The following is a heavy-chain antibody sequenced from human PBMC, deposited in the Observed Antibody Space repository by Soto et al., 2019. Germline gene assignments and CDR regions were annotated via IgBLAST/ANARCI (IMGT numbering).Heavy chain of an antibody. CDR2: IYYSGST. V-gene: IGHV4-39*01. Sequence: SEPLSLTCTVSGGSISSSSYYWGWIRQPPGKGLEWIGCIYYSGSTYYNPSLKSRVTISVDTSKNQFSLKLSSVTAADTAVYYCATHPTLMITFGGVIVPYWGQGTLVTVSS. D-gene: IGHD3-16*02. CDR1: GGSISSSSYY. CDR3: ATHPTLMITFGGVIVPY. J-gene: IGHJ4*02.